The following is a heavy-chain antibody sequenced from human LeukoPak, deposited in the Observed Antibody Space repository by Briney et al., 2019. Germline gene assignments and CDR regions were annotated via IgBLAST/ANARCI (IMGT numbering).Heavy chain of an antibody. CDR1: GYTFTGYY. CDR2: INPNSGGT. V-gene: IGHV1-2*02. J-gene: IGHJ5*02. CDR3: ASIVLKARAFLGWFDP. D-gene: IGHD3-16*02. Sequence: GASVKVSCKASGYTFTGYYMHWVRQAPGQGLEWMGWINPNSGGTNYAQKFQGRVTMTRDTSISTAYMELSRLRSDDTAVYYCASIVLKARAFLGWFDPWGQGTLVTVSS.